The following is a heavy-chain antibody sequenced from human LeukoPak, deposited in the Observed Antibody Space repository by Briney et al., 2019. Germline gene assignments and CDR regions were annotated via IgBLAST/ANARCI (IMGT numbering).Heavy chain of an antibody. J-gene: IGHJ3*02. Sequence: GGSLRLSCAASGFTVSSNYMSWVRQAPGKGLEWVSVIYSGGSTYYADSVKGRFTISRDNSKNTLYLQMNSLRAEDTAVYYCARVGTGRYFYAFDIWGQGTMVTVSS. CDR1: GFTVSSNY. V-gene: IGHV3-53*01. D-gene: IGHD3-9*01. CDR2: IYSGGST. CDR3: ARVGTGRYFYAFDI.